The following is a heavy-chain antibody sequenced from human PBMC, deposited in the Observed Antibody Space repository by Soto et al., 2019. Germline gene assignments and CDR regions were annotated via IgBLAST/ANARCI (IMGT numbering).Heavy chain of an antibody. V-gene: IGHV3-30*18. J-gene: IGHJ1*01. CDR1: GFTFSSYG. CDR3: AKDRAPATAAGMLHYFQH. D-gene: IGHD6-13*01. Sequence: GGSLILSCAASGFTFSSYGMHWVLQAPGKGLEWVAVISYDGSNKYYADSVKGRFTISRDNSKNTLYLQMNSLRAEDTAVYYCAKDRAPATAAGMLHYFQHWGQGTLVTVSS. CDR2: ISYDGSNK.